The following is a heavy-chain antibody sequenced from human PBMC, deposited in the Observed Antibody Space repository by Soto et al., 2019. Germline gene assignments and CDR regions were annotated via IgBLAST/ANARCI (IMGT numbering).Heavy chain of an antibody. CDR2: ISAYNCNT. V-gene: IGHV1-18*04. J-gene: IGHJ6*02. D-gene: IGHD3-9*01. CDR3: ARDANYDILTGYSNYYYYYGMDV. Sequence: QVQLVQSGAEVKKPGASVKVSCKASGYTFTSYGISWVRQAPGQGLEWMGWISAYNCNTNYAQKLQGRDTMTTDTSTSTAYMELRSLRSDDTAVYYCARDANYDILTGYSNYYYYYGMDVWGQGTTVTVSS. CDR1: GYTFTSYG.